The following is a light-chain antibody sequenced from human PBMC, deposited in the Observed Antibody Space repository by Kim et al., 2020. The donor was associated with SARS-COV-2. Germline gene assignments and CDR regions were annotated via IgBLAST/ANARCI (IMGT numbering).Light chain of an antibody. V-gene: IGLV3-9*01. CDR1: NMGSKN. J-gene: IGLJ1*01. Sequence: VARGQTARITCGGKNMGSKNVHWYQQKPGQAPVLVIYRDSNRPSGIPERFSGSNSGNTATLTISRAQAGDEADYYCQVWDSSTDVFGTGTKVTVL. CDR2: RDS. CDR3: QVWDSSTDV.